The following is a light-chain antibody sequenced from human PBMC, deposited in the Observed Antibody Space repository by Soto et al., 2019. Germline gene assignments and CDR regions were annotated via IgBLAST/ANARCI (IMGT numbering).Light chain of an antibody. CDR3: AAWDDSLNGRV. CDR1: SSNIGSNT. Sequence: QTVVTQPPSASGTPGQRVTISCSGSSSNIGSNTVNWYQQLPGTAHKLLIYSNNQRPSGVPDRFSGSKSGTSASLAISGLQSEDEADYYCAAWDDSLNGRVFGGGTKLTVL. CDR2: SNN. V-gene: IGLV1-44*01. J-gene: IGLJ2*01.